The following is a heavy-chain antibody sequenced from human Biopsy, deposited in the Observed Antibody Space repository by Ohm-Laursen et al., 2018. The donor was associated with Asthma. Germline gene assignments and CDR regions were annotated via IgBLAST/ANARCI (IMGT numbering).Heavy chain of an antibody. D-gene: IGHD1-7*01. V-gene: IGHV5-51*01. CDR2: IFAANSES. Sequence: GESLRISCKASGYTFSDSWIGWVRQMPGKGLEGIGIIFAANSESKYSPSFQSQVPITADMSITTAFLQWSSLKASDTAIYYCARFIDGTFFVDYWGQGTLVTVSS. CDR3: ARFIDGTFFVDY. CDR1: GYTFSDSW. J-gene: IGHJ4*02.